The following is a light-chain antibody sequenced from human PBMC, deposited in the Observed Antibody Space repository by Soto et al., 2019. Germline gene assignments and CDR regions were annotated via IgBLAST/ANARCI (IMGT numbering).Light chain of an antibody. CDR3: QQYNTYWT. Sequence: DIQMTQSPSTLSASVGDRVTITCRASQSISSRLAWYQQKPGKAPKVLIYAASSLESGVPSRFSGSGSGTEFTLTITSLQPDDFATYYCQQYNTYWTFGQGTKVEMK. CDR1: QSISSR. CDR2: AAS. V-gene: IGKV1-5*01. J-gene: IGKJ1*01.